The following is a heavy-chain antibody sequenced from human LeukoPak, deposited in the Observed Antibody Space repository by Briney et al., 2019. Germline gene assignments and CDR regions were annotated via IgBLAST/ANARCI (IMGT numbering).Heavy chain of an antibody. D-gene: IGHD4-17*01. V-gene: IGHV1-18*01. Sequence: GASVKVSCKASGYIFITYGISWVRQAPGQGLEWMGWISTYNGNTNFAQKLQGRVTMTTDTSTSTAYMELRSLRSDDTAIYYCARTNYGDFQSSDYWGQGTLVTVSS. CDR1: GYIFITYG. CDR2: ISTYNGNT. J-gene: IGHJ4*02. CDR3: ARTNYGDFQSSDY.